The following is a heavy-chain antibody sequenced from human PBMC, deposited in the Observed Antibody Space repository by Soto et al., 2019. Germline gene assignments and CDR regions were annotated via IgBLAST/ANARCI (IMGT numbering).Heavy chain of an antibody. CDR2: IYYSGST. Sequence: SETLSLTCTVSGGSISSYYWSWIRQPPGKGLEWIGYIYYSGSTNYNPSLKSRVTISVDTSKNQFSLKLSSVTAADTAVYYCASGYYDFWSGYSNWFDPWGQGTLATVSS. D-gene: IGHD3-3*01. J-gene: IGHJ5*02. V-gene: IGHV4-59*01. CDR3: ASGYYDFWSGYSNWFDP. CDR1: GGSISSYY.